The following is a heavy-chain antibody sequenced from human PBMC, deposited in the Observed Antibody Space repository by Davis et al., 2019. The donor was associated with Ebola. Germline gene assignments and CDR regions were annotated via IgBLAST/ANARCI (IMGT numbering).Heavy chain of an antibody. CDR1: GYTFTSYY. CDR2: INPSGGST. CDR3: ARDRRFRAQISPGTYYYYYGMDV. V-gene: IGHV1-46*01. Sequence: AASVKVSCKASGYTFTSYYMHWVRQAPGQGLEWMGIINPSGGSTSYAQKFQGRVTMTRDTSTSTVYMELSSLRAEDTAVYYCARDRRFRAQISPGTYYYYYGMDVWGQGTTVTVSS. D-gene: IGHD3-10*01. J-gene: IGHJ6*02.